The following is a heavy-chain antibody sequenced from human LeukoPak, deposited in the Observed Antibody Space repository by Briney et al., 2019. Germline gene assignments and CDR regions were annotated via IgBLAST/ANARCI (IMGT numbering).Heavy chain of an antibody. D-gene: IGHD2-2*01. J-gene: IGHJ6*02. Sequence: ASVTVSCKASGGTFSSYAISWVRQAPGQGLEWMGRIIPILGIANYAQKFQGRVTITADKSTSTAYMELSSLRSEDTAVYYCARDPVPAYYYYGMDVWGQGTTVTVSS. CDR3: ARDPVPAYYYYGMDV. CDR1: GGTFSSYA. CDR2: IIPILGIA. V-gene: IGHV1-69*04.